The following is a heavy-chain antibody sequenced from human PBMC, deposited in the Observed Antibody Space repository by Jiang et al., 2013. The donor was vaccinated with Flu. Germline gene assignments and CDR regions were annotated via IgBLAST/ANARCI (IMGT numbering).Heavy chain of an antibody. CDR2: IIPILGIA. CDR3: ASTPNYYNSSGYYYEGWFDP. J-gene: IGHJ5*02. D-gene: IGHD3-22*01. Sequence: GAEVKKPGSSVKVSCKASGGTFSSYSISWVRQAPGQGLEWMGRIIPILGIANYAQKFQGRVTITADKATSTAYMELSSLRSEDTAVFYCASTPNYYNSSGYYYEGWFDPWGQGTLVTVSS. CDR1: GGTFSSYS. V-gene: IGHV1-69*02.